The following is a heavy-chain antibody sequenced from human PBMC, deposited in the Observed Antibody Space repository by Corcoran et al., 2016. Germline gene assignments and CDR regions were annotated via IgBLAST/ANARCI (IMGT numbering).Heavy chain of an antibody. CDR3: AGAVIGGFENYYYYYGMDV. J-gene: IGHJ6*02. CDR1: GFTFSSYS. Sequence: VQLVESGGGLVKPGGSLRLSCAASGFTFSSYSMNWVRQAPGKGLEWVSSISSSSSYIYYADSVKGRFTISRANAKNSLYLQMNSLRAGDTAVYYCAGAVIGGFENYYYYYGMDVWGQGTTVTVSS. V-gene: IGHV3-21*01. D-gene: IGHD2-15*01. CDR2: ISSSSSYI.